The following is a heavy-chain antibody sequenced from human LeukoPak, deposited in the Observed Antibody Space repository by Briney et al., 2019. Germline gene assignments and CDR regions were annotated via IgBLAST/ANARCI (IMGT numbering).Heavy chain of an antibody. CDR2: LNSDGTNT. J-gene: IGHJ4*02. CDR1: GFTFSSYW. D-gene: IGHD1-14*01. V-gene: IGHV3-74*01. CDR3: ARDPYRDAPDYFDY. Sequence: PGGSLRLSCAASGFTFSSYWMHWVRQAPGKGLVWVSRLNSDGTNTYHADSVRGRFTISRDSSKNTLYLQMNSLRPEDTAVYYCARDPYRDAPDYFDYWGQGTLVTVSS.